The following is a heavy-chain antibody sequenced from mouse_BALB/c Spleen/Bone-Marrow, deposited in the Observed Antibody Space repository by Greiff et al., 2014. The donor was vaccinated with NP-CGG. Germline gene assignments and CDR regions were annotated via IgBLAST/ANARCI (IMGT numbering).Heavy chain of an antibody. V-gene: IGHV1S29*02. J-gene: IGHJ3*01. Sequence: VQLKQSGPELVRPGASVKISCTASGYTFTDYTLSWVQQSHGQSLEWIGYIYPYSGGTGYNQKFKSKATLTVDNSSTTAYMELRSLTSEGSAVYYCARGNWDFAYWGQGTLVTVST. CDR3: ARGNWDFAY. CDR1: GYTFTDYT. CDR2: IYPYSGGT. D-gene: IGHD4-1*01.